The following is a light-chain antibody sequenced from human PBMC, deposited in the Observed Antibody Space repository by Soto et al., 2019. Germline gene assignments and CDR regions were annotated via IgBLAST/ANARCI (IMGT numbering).Light chain of an antibody. V-gene: IGLV2-18*02. Sequence: QSALTQPPSVSGSPGQSVTISCTGTSSDVGSYNRVSWYQQPPGTPPKLMIYEVSNRPSGVPDRFFGSKSGNTASLTISGLQAEDEADYYCSSFTSSNAWVFGGGTKLTVL. CDR2: EVS. J-gene: IGLJ3*02. CDR3: SSFTSSNAWV. CDR1: SSDVGSYNR.